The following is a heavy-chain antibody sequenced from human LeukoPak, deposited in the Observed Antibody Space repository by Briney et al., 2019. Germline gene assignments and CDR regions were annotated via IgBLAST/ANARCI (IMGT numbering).Heavy chain of an antibody. J-gene: IGHJ4*02. D-gene: IGHD3-16*02. Sequence: GGSLRLSCAASGFTFSSYAMSWVRQAPGKGLEWVSAISGSGGSTYYADSVKGRFTISRDNYKNTLYLQMNSLRAEDTAVYYCAKSYVLGSYRPPFDYWGQGTLVTVSS. CDR2: ISGSGGST. CDR1: GFTFSSYA. V-gene: IGHV3-23*01. CDR3: AKSYVLGSYRPPFDY.